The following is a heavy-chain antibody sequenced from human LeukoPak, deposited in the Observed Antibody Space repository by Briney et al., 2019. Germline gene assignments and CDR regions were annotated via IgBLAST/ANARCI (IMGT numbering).Heavy chain of an antibody. CDR3: ARNSSDWYGYMDV. CDR2: IYYSGST. V-gene: IGHV4-59*01. J-gene: IGHJ6*04. CDR1: GGSISSYY. Sequence: PSETLSLTCTVSGGSISSYYWSWIRQPPGKGLEWIGYIYYSGSTNYNPSLKSRVTMSVDTSKNQFSLKLSSVTAADTAVYYCARNSSDWYGYMDVWGKGTTVTVSS. D-gene: IGHD6-19*01.